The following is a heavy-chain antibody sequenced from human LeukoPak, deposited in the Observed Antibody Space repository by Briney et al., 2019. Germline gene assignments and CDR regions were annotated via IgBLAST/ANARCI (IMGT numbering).Heavy chain of an antibody. V-gene: IGHV3-74*01. CDR2: INRDGGLT. J-gene: IGHJ3*01. D-gene: IGHD6-13*01. Sequence: QPGGSVRLTCVASGFTFSENWMHWVRPAPGKGLAWVSHINRDGGLTNYADSVKGRFTISRDNARNTVYLQMSSLRVEDTAIYFCAREEHRLAEAGTSAFDLGGQGTLVTVSP. CDR1: GFTFSENW. CDR3: AREEHRLAEAGTSAFDL.